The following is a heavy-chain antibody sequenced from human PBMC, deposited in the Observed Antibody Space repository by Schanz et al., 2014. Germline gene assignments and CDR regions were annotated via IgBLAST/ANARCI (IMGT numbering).Heavy chain of an antibody. V-gene: IGHV3-23*01. CDR3: AKAADWPVTRFDP. D-gene: IGHD3-9*01. CDR1: GFTFSSYA. Sequence: EVHLLESGGGLVQPGGSLRLSCATSGFTFSSYAMSWVRQAPGKGLEWVSAISGSGGSTYYADSVKGRFTISSDSSKNTLYLQMSGLRADDTAVYYCAKAADWPVTRFDPWGQGALVTVSS. CDR2: ISGSGGST. J-gene: IGHJ5*02.